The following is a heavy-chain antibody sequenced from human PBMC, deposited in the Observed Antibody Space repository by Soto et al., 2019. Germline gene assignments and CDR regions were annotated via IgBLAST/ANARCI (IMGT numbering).Heavy chain of an antibody. CDR1: GDAFSDYT. CDR2: IIHMLRII. D-gene: IGHD1-7*01. J-gene: IGHJ3*02. CDR3: AREGARDILNYLGSFEI. Sequence: QVQLVQSGAEMKKPGSSVKVSCKPSGDAFSDYTISWVRQAPGQGLECMGRIIHMLRIINYAQQFQGRVTITADRSTSTAYLELSSLRSEDTAVYYCAREGARDILNYLGSFEILGQGTKVTVSS. V-gene: IGHV1-69*08.